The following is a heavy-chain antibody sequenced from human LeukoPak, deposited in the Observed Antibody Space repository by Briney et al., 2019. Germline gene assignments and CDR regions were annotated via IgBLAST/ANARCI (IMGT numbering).Heavy chain of an antibody. CDR3: ASPITGDDYYCGMDV. V-gene: IGHV1-69*04. CDR1: GGTFSSYA. CDR2: IIPILGIA. J-gene: IGHJ6*02. Sequence: ASVKVSCKASGGTFSSYAISWVRQAPGQGLEWMGRIIPILGIANYAQKFQGRVTITADKSTSTAYMELSSLRSEDTAVYYCASPITGDDYYCGMDVWGQGTTVTVSS. D-gene: IGHD7-27*01.